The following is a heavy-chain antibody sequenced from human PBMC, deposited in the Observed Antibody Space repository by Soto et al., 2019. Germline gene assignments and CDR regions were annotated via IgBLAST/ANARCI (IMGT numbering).Heavy chain of an antibody. J-gene: IGHJ4*02. CDR3: ARSTIFGVVTISPFDY. V-gene: IGHV1-3*01. D-gene: IGHD3-3*01. CDR1: GYTFTSYA. Sequence: ASVKVSCKASGYTFTSYAMHWVRQAPGQRLEWMGWINAGNGNTKYSQKFQSRVTITRDTSASTAYMELSSLRSEDTAVYYCARSTIFGVVTISPFDYWGQGTLVTVSS. CDR2: INAGNGNT.